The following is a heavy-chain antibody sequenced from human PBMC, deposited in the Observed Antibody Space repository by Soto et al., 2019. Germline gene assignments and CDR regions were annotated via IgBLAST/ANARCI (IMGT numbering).Heavy chain of an antibody. CDR2: IYYSGTS. J-gene: IGHJ4*01. Sequence: AHTLSLTWTGSGVSISNSRYFVGWNRPPPGKGREWIGSIYYSGTSYYKPSLKSRRSIPIHTAKNHLALTLTSVTAADTAVYYCRAVEVSARVSWGHGALVTVSS. D-gene: IGHD1-1*01. CDR1: GVSISNSRYF. V-gene: IGHV4-39*02. CDR3: RAVEVSARVS.